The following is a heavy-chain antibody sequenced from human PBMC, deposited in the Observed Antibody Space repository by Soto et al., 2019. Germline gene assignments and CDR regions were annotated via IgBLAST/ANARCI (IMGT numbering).Heavy chain of an antibody. V-gene: IGHV1-69*13. J-gene: IGHJ5*02. CDR1: GGTFSSYA. Sequence: SVKVSCKASGGTFSSYAISWVGQAPGQGLEWMGGMIPTFGIANSAQKFQGRVTITADAYTSTAYMELSSLRCEDTSVSYCARQLIVDVLRFLPDTWGQGTPVTVSS. CDR2: MIPTFGIA. CDR3: ARQLIVDVLRFLPDT. D-gene: IGHD3-3*01.